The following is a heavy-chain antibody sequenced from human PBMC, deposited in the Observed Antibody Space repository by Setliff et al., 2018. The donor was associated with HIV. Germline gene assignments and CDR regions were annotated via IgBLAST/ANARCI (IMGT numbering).Heavy chain of an antibody. Sequence: GASVKVSCKASGYIFTNYAMQWVRQAPGQGLEWMGWINTGNGSTKYSQKFQGRVTITRGISASTAYMELSSLGSEDTAVFYCARDERITGTTGPFDIWGQGTMVTVSS. D-gene: IGHD1-7*01. CDR1: GYIFTNYA. CDR2: INTGNGST. J-gene: IGHJ3*02. V-gene: IGHV1-3*04. CDR3: ARDERITGTTGPFDI.